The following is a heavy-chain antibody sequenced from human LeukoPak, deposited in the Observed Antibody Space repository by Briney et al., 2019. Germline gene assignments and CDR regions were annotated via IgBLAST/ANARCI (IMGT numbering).Heavy chain of an antibody. CDR1: GFTFSSYS. CDR2: INSDGSST. D-gene: IGHD2-2*01. CDR3: ASVRPGSTTNGNYGMDV. V-gene: IGHV3-74*01. Sequence: GGSLRLSCAASGFTFSSYSMNWVRQAPGKGLVWVSRINSDGSSTSYADSVKGRFTVSRDNAKNTLYLQMNSLRAEDTAVYYCASVRPGSTTNGNYGMDVWGQGTTVTVSS. J-gene: IGHJ6*02.